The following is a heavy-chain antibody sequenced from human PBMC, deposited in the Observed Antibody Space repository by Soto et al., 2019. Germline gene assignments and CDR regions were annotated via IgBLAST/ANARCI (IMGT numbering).Heavy chain of an antibody. CDR3: ARGNLSFDFDS. CDR1: GFNFGFFG. D-gene: IGHD1-26*01. J-gene: IGHJ4*02. Sequence: QIQLVESGGDVVQPGKSLRLSCAASGFNFGFFGMHWVRQAPGKGLEWVAFISGDGINTQYADSVRGRSTLSRDYSRKTMNLQMDSLRDEDTALYYCARGNLSFDFDSWGLGTLVTVSS. V-gene: IGHV3-30*03. CDR2: ISGDGINT.